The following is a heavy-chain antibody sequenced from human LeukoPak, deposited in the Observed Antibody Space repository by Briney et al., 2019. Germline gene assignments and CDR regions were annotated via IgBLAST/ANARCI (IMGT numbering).Heavy chain of an antibody. CDR2: IYYSGSN. D-gene: IGHD3-10*01. CDR3: ARASLLYGSGRYQEVLDY. CDR1: GRSISGYY. Sequence: PSETLSLTCTVSGRSISGYYWSWIRQPPGKGLEWIAYIYYSGSNNYNPSLKSRVTISVDTSKNQFSLKLSSVTAADTAVYYCARASLLYGSGRYQEVLDYWGQGTLVTVSS. V-gene: IGHV4-59*01. J-gene: IGHJ4*02.